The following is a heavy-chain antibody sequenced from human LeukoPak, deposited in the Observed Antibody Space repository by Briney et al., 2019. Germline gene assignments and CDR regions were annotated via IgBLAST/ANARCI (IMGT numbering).Heavy chain of an antibody. CDR2: ISGSDGII. V-gene: IGHV3-11*04. J-gene: IGHJ4*02. CDR1: GFTFSDYY. Sequence: GGSLRLSCAASGFTFSDYYMSWISQAPGKGLEWISYISGSDGIIYYTDSVRGRFTISRDNAKKSLYLQRNRLTAEDTAVYYCAKDLSSSGRSYYFDYWGQGTLVTVSS. D-gene: IGHD6-13*01. CDR3: AKDLSSSGRSYYFDY.